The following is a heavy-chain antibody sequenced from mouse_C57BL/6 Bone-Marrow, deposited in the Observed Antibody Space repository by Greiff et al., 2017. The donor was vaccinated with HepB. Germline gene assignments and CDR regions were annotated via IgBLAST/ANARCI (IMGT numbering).Heavy chain of an antibody. CDR1: GYTFTEYT. V-gene: IGHV1-62-2*01. D-gene: IGHD1-1*01. CDR3: ARDYYGSSYEGGWYFDV. Sequence: QVQLQQSGAELVKPGASVKLSCKASGYTFTEYTIHWVKQRSGQGLEWIGWFYPGSGSIKYNEKFKDKATLTADKSSSTVYMELSRLTSEDSAVYFCARDYYGSSYEGGWYFDVWGTGTTVTVSS. J-gene: IGHJ1*03. CDR2: FYPGSGSI.